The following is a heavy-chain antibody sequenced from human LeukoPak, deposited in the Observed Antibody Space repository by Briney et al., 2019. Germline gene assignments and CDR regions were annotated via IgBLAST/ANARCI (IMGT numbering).Heavy chain of an antibody. CDR2: INSDGTST. V-gene: IGHV3-74*01. Sequence: GGSLRLSCAASGFTFSSYGMHWVRQAPGKGLVWVSRINSDGTSTSYADSVRGRFTISRDNAKNTLYLQMNSLRAEDTAVYYCVRQQLVHIDYWGQGTLVTVSS. CDR3: VRQQLVHIDY. CDR1: GFTFSSYG. J-gene: IGHJ4*02. D-gene: IGHD6-13*01.